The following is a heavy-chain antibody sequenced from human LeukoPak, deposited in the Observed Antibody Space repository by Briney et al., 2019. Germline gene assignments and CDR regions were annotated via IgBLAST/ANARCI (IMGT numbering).Heavy chain of an antibody. CDR2: ISAYNGNT. V-gene: IGHV1-18*01. CDR3: ARDGAYYYDSSGYYQFDY. CDR1: GYTFTSYG. D-gene: IGHD3-22*01. J-gene: IGHJ4*02. Sequence: ASVEVSCKASGYTFTSYGISWVRQAPGQGLEWMGWISAYNGNTNYAQKLQGRVPMTTDTSTSTAYMELRSLRSDDTAVYYCARDGAYYYDSSGYYQFDYWGQGTLVTVSS.